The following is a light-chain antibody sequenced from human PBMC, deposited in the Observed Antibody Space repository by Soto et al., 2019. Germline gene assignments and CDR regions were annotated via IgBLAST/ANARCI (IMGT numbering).Light chain of an antibody. J-gene: IGLJ2*01. CDR2: END. CDR3: ETWDSSLRVL. CDR1: SSNIGTHY. Sequence: QSVLTQPPSVSAAPGQKVTISCSGSSSNIGTHYVSWYQHLPGTAPKLIICENDKRPSGIPDRFSGSKSGTTATLGITGLQTGDEAYYYCETWDSSLRVLFGGGTKLTVL. V-gene: IGLV1-51*01.